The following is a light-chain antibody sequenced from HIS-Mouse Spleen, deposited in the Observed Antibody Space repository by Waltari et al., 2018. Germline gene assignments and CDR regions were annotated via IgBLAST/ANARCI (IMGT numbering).Light chain of an antibody. CDR2: DVS. Sequence: LTQPPSVSGSPGQSVTISCTGTSSDVGGYNYVSWYQQHPGKAPKLMIYDVSKRPAGVPYRFSGSKSGNTASLTISGLQAEDEADYYCCSYAGSYTGVFGTGTKVTVL. CDR1: SSDVGGYNY. V-gene: IGLV2-11*01. J-gene: IGLJ1*01. CDR3: CSYAGSYTGV.